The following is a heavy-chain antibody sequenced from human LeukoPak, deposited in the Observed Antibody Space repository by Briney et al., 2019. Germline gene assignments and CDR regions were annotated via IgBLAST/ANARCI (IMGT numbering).Heavy chain of an antibody. CDR2: INTNTGNP. J-gene: IGHJ1*01. D-gene: IGHD3-10*01. Sequence: ASVKVSCKASGYTFTSYAMNWVRQAPGQGPEWMGWINTNTGNPTYAQGFTGRFVFSLDTSVSTAYLQISSLKAEDTAVYYCARGLWFGELLAEYFQHWGQGTLVTVSS. V-gene: IGHV7-4-1*02. CDR1: GYTFTSYA. CDR3: ARGLWFGELLAEYFQH.